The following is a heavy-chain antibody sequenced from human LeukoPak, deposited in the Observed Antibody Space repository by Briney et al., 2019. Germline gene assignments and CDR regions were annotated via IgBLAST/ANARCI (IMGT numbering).Heavy chain of an antibody. CDR2: IYPDDSNT. V-gene: IGHV5-51*01. CDR3: ARHIVGPTYPPGSRFDP. D-gene: IGHD1-26*01. Sequence: GESLKISCKVSGYTFTTYWIGWVRQLPGKGLEWMGFIYPDDSNTRYSPAFQGQVTISADKSTSTAYLQWSSLQASDTAMYYCARHIVGPTYPPGSRFDPWGQGTLVTVSS. J-gene: IGHJ5*02. CDR1: GYTFTTYW.